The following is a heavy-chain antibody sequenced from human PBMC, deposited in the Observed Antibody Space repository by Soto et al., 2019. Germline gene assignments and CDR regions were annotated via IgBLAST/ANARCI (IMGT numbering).Heavy chain of an antibody. V-gene: IGHV1-18*01. CDR2: ISGHIGNT. CDR1: GYTFTSYG. Sequence: QVHLVQSGAEVKKPGASVKVSCKGSGYTFTSYGITWVRQAPGQGLEWMGWISGHIGNTDSAQRLQGRATVTRDTSTSTDYMELRSLRSDDTAVEYCASGRYGDYWGQGALVTVSS. CDR3: ASGRYGDY. D-gene: IGHD1-26*01. J-gene: IGHJ4*02.